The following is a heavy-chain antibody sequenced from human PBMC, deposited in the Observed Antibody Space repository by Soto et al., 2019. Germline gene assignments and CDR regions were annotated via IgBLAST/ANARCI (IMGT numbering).Heavy chain of an antibody. CDR1: GYTFTGYY. D-gene: IGHD6-19*01. CDR2: INPNSGGT. J-gene: IGHJ5*02. Sequence: ASVKVSCKASGYTFTGYYMHWVRQAPGQGLEWMGWINPNSGGTNYAQKFQGWVTMTRDTSISTAYMELSRLRSDDTAVYYCAREAIAGAGKNRDWLDPWGQGTLVTGS. V-gene: IGHV1-2*04. CDR3: AREAIAGAGKNRDWLDP.